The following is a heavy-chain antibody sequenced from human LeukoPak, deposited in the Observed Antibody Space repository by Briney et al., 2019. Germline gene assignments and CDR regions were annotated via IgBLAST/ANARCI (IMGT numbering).Heavy chain of an antibody. V-gene: IGHV4-34*01. D-gene: IGHD6-19*01. CDR3: ARYSSGLIYYFDY. CDR2: INHSEST. CDR1: GGSFSGFY. Sequence: SETLSLTCAVYGGSFSGFYWSWIRQPPGKGLEWIGEINHSESTNYSPSLKSRITISVDTSKNQFSLKLSSVTAADTAVYYCARYSSGLIYYFDYWGQGTLVTVSS. J-gene: IGHJ4*02.